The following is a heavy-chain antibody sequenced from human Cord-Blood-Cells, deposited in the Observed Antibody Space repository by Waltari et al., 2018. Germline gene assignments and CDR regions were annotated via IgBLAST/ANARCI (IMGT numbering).Heavy chain of an antibody. V-gene: IGHV1-2*04. CDR3: ARGSSWYEGYFQH. D-gene: IGHD6-13*01. J-gene: IGHJ1*01. CDR2: SNPNRGGT. CDR1: GYTFTGYY. Sequence: QVQLVQSGAEVKKPGASVKVSCKASGYTFTGYYMHWVRQAPGQGLGGMGWSNPNRGGTNYAQKLQGWVTMTRDTSISTAYMERSRLRSDDTAVYYCARGSSWYEGYFQHWGQGTLVTVSS.